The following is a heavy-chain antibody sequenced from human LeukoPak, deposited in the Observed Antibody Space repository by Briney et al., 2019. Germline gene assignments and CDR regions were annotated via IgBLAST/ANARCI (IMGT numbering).Heavy chain of an antibody. V-gene: IGHV3-30*02. D-gene: IGHD1-26*01. CDR1: GFTFSNYG. Sequence: GGSLRLSCAASGFTFSNYGMHWVRQAPGKGLEWVAFIRYDGSNKYYADSVKGRFTISRDNSKNTLYLQMNSLRAEDTAVYYCAKDLFNSVGATYMAVWGKGTTVTVSS. CDR2: IRYDGSNK. J-gene: IGHJ6*03. CDR3: AKDLFNSVGATYMAV.